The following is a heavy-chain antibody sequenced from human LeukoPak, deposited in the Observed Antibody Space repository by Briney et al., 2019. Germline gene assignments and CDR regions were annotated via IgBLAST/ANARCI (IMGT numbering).Heavy chain of an antibody. J-gene: IGHJ4*02. V-gene: IGHV2-5*01. D-gene: IGHD4-17*01. CDR1: GFSLSTSGVG. Sequence: SGPTLVHPTLILTLTCTFSGFSLSTSGVGVGWIRQPPVKDLECLALIYSHDDKGYIPSLTSKLTITQATSYNHAALTPPNYDTVDTATYFCSHIGGYGDYVIDFDYWGQGTLGTVSS. CDR3: SHIGGYGDYVIDFDY. CDR2: IYSHDDK.